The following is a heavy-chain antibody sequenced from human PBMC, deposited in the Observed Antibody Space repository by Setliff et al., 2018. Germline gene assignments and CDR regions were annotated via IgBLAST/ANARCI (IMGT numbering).Heavy chain of an antibody. Sequence: GESLKISCKGSGYSFTSYWNGWVRQMPGKGRGWRGIIYPGDSDTRYSRSFQGQVTISADKSISTAYLQWSSLKASDTAMYYCARRRYYDSSGDYYFDYWGQGTLVTVSS. J-gene: IGHJ4*02. V-gene: IGHV5-51*01. CDR3: ARRRYYDSSGDYYFDY. D-gene: IGHD3-22*01. CDR1: GYSFTSYW. CDR2: IYPGDSDT.